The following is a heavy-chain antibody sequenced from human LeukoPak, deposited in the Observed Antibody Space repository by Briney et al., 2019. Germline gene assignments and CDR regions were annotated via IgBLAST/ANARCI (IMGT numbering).Heavy chain of an antibody. CDR3: ARALRYFDWLYDPIDY. CDR2: IYSDNT. V-gene: IGHV3-53*01. Sequence: GGSLRLSCTVSGFTVSSNSMSWVRQAPGKGLEWVSFIYSDNTHYSDSVKGRFTISRDNSKNTLYLQMNSLRAEDTAVYYCARALRYFDWLYDPIDYWGQGTLVTVSS. D-gene: IGHD3-9*01. J-gene: IGHJ4*02. CDR1: GFTVSSNS.